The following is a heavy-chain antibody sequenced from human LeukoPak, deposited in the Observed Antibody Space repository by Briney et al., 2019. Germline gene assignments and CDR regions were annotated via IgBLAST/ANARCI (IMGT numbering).Heavy chain of an antibody. D-gene: IGHD3-10*01. CDR3: ASGSGSYRTPYYYMDV. Sequence: GGSLRLSCAASGFTVSSNYMSWVRQAPGKGLEWVSVIYSGCSKYYADSVKGRFTISRDNSKNTLYLQMNSLRAEDTAVYYCASGSGSYRTPYYYMDVWGTGTTVTVSS. V-gene: IGHV3-53*01. J-gene: IGHJ6*03. CDR2: IYSGCSK. CDR1: GFTVSSNY.